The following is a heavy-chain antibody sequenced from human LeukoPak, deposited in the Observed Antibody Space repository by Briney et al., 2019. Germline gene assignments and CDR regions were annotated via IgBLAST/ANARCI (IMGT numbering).Heavy chain of an antibody. CDR1: GGSFSGYY. Sequence: SETLSLTCAVYGGSFSGYYWNWIRQPPGKGLEWIGEINNSGSTNYNPSLKSRVTISVDTSKNQFSLKLSSVTAADTAVYYCARDDVVGNWFDPWGQGTLVTVSS. D-gene: IGHD2-15*01. CDR2: INNSGST. CDR3: ARDDVVGNWFDP. V-gene: IGHV4-34*01. J-gene: IGHJ5*02.